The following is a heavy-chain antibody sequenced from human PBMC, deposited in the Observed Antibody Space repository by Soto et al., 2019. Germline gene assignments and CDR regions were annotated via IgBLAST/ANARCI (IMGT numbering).Heavy chain of an antibody. CDR3: ARGGYSSGWYSSWFDP. Sequence: GGSLRLSCAASGFTFSDYYMSWIRQAPGKGLEWVSYISSSSSYTNYADSVKGRFTISRDNAKNSLYLQMNSLRAEDTAVYYCARGGYSSGWYSSWFDPWGQGTLVTVSS. CDR2: ISSSSSYT. V-gene: IGHV3-11*05. J-gene: IGHJ5*02. CDR1: GFTFSDYY. D-gene: IGHD6-19*01.